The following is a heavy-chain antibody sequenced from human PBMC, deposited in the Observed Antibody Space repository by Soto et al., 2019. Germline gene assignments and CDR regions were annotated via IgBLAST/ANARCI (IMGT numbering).Heavy chain of an antibody. CDR3: ARPLCSSTRCGPYFFDS. CDR1: GYTFTSND. CDR2: MNPDNGKT. D-gene: IGHD2-2*01. J-gene: IGHJ4*02. Sequence: QVQLVQSGAEVKKPGASVKVSCKASGYTFTSNDINWVRQAPGQGPEWMGWMNPDNGKTGFAQKFQGRINMTRNTSISTAYMELRRLRSDDTAVYFCARPLCSSTRCGPYFFDSWGQGSLVTVSS. V-gene: IGHV1-8*01.